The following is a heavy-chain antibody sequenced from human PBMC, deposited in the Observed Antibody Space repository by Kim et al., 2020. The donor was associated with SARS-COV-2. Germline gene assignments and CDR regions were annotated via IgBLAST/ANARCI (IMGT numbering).Heavy chain of an antibody. D-gene: IGHD2-15*01. CDR2: INQDGSAQ. V-gene: IGHV3-7*03. CDR3: ARSRWPEDR. Sequence: GGSLRLSCTASGFTFSDFYMSWVRQAPGKGLEWVANINQDGSAQYYVASVKGRFTISRDNAQNSVFLQMNSLRAEDTAVYWCARSRWPEDRWGQGTLVTASS. CDR1: GFTFSDFY. J-gene: IGHJ5*02.